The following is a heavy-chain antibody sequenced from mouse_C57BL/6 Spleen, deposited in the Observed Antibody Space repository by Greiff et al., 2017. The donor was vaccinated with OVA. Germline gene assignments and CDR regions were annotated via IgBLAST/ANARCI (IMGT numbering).Heavy chain of an antibody. J-gene: IGHJ4*01. CDR1: GYAFTNYL. Sequence: QVQLQQSGAELVRPGTSVKVSCKASGYAFTNYLIEWVKQRPGQGLEWIGVINPGSGGTNYNEKFKGKATLTADKSSSTAYMQLSSLTSEDSAVYFGASGGNYYAMDYWGQGTSVTVSS. CDR2: INPGSGGT. V-gene: IGHV1-54*01. CDR3: ASGGNYYAMDY.